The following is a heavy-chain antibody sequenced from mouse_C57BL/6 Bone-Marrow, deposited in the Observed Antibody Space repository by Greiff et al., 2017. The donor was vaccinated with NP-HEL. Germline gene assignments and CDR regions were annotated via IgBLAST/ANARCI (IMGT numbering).Heavy chain of an antibody. CDR1: GYTFTSYW. J-gene: IGHJ2*01. D-gene: IGHD1-1*01. V-gene: IGHV1-52*01. CDR2: IDPSDSET. Sequence: VQLQQPGAELVRPGSSVKLSCKASGYTFTSYWMHWVKQRPIQGLEWIGNIDPSDSETHYNQKFKDKATLTVDKSSSTAYMQLSSLTSEDSAVYYCARPIGGSSPYYFDYWGQGTTLTVSS. CDR3: ARPIGGSSPYYFDY.